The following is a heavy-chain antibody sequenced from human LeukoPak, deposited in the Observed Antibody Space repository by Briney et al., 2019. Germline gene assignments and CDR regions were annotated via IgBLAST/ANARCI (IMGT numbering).Heavy chain of an antibody. D-gene: IGHD6-19*01. J-gene: IGHJ4*02. V-gene: IGHV3-30*02. CDR3: AKEKDPYSSGWRDFDY. CDR2: IRYDGSNK. Sequence: PGGSLRLSCAASKFTFTSYGMHWVRQAPGKGLEWVAFIRYDGSNKYYADSVKGQFTISRDNSKNTLYLQMNSLRAEDTAVYYCAKEKDPYSSGWRDFDYWGQGTLVTVSS. CDR1: KFTFTSYG.